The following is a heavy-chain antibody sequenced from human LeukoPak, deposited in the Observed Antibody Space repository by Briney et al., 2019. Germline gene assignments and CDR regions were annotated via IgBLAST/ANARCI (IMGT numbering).Heavy chain of an antibody. V-gene: IGHV1-18*01. CDR3: ARGIAVAGTVAFDI. CDR2: ISAYNGNT. J-gene: IGHJ3*02. Sequence: TSVKVSCKASGYTFTSYGISWVRQAPGQGLEWMGWISAYNGNTNYAQKLQGRVTMTTDTSTSTAYMELRSLRSDDTAVYYCARGIAVAGTVAFDIWGQGTMVTVSS. CDR1: GYTFTSYG. D-gene: IGHD6-19*01.